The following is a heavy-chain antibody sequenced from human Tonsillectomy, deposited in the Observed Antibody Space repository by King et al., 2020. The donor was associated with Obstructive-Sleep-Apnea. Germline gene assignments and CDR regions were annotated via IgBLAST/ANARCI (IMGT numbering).Heavy chain of an antibody. CDR3: ASSRYGSGWYGDY. CDR2: IYYSGNT. D-gene: IGHD6-19*01. Sequence: LQLQESGPGLVKPSETLSLTCTVSGGSISSSSYYWGWIRQPPGKGLEWIGSIYYSGNTYYNPSLKSRVTISVDTSKNQFSLKLSSVTAADTAIYYCASSRYGSGWYGDYWGQGTLVTVSS. V-gene: IGHV4-39*07. J-gene: IGHJ4*02. CDR1: GGSISSSSYY.